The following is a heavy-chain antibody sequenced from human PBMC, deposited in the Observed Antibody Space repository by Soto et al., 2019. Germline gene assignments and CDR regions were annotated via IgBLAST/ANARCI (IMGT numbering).Heavy chain of an antibody. CDR3: ATLYYDGSGSYDEFDY. CDR2: INAGNGNT. V-gene: IGHV1-3*01. J-gene: IGHJ4*02. CDR1: GYTFTSYA. Sequence: QVQLVQSGAEVKKPGASVKVSCKASGYTFTSYAMHWVRQAPGQRLEWMGWINAGNGNTKYSQKFQGRVTITRDTSASTAYMELSSLRSEDTAVYYCATLYYDGSGSYDEFDYWGQGTLVTVSS. D-gene: IGHD3-10*01.